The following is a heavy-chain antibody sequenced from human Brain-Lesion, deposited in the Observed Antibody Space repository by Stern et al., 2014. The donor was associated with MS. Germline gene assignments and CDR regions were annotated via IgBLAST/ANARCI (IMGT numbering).Heavy chain of an antibody. Sequence: VQLVESGAEVKKPGASVKVSCKTSGYIFTGYYIHGGRKAPGPGLEWMAWINPNTGGAKYAQKFQGRVTMSRDTSISTAYVELSSLTSDDTAVYYCARDQRGITIFGVVTDYYYLGMDVWGQGTTVTVSS. CDR3: ARDQRGITIFGVVTDYYYLGMDV. CDR2: INPNTGGA. CDR1: GYIFTGYY. V-gene: IGHV1-2*02. D-gene: IGHD3-3*01. J-gene: IGHJ6*02.